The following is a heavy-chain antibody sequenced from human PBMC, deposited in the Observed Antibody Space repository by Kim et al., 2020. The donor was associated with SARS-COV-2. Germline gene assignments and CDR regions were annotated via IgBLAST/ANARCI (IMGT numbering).Heavy chain of an antibody. Sequence: GGSLRLSCAASGFTFSDYYMSWIRQAPGKGLEWVSYISSSGSTIYYADSVKGRFTISRDNAKNSLYLQMNSLRAEDTAVYYCARDRGRELLWFGELPLLPYYYGMDVWGQGTTVTVSS. V-gene: IGHV3-11*01. CDR1: GFTFSDYY. CDR3: ARDRGRELLWFGELPLLPYYYGMDV. J-gene: IGHJ6*02. D-gene: IGHD3-10*01. CDR2: ISSSGSTI.